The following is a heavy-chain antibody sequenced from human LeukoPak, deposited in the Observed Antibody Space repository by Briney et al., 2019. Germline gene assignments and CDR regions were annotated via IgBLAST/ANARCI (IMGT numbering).Heavy chain of an antibody. Sequence: GESLKISCKGSGYSFTGYWIGWVRQMPGKGLGWMGIIYPGDSDTRYSPSFQGQVTISADKSISTAYLQWSSLKASDTAMYYCARLDSSGYYYYGMDVWGQGTTVTVSS. V-gene: IGHV5-51*01. CDR2: IYPGDSDT. D-gene: IGHD3-22*01. J-gene: IGHJ6*02. CDR3: ARLDSSGYYYYGMDV. CDR1: GYSFTGYW.